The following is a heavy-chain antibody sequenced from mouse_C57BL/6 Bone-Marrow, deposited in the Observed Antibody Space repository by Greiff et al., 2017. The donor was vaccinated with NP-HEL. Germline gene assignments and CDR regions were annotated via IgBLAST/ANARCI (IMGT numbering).Heavy chain of an antibody. CDR2: INYDGSST. D-gene: IGHD2-4*01. V-gene: IGHV5-16*01. CDR1: GFTFSDYY. Sequence: EVQLVESEGGLVQPGSSMKLSCTASGFTFSDYYMAWVRQVPEKGLEWVANINYDGSSTYYLDSLKSRFIISRDNAKNILYLQMRSLTSGDTATYYCAREGGLRRRTYAMDYWGQGTSVTVSS. J-gene: IGHJ4*01. CDR3: AREGGLRRRTYAMDY.